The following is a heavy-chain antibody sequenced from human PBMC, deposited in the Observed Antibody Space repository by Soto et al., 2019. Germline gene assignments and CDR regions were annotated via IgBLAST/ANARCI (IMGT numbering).Heavy chain of an antibody. CDR1: GFTFSSYW. CDR2: IKQDGSEK. J-gene: IGHJ6*03. CDR3: ARGRRGVRGVRGPTNYYYYYMDV. Sequence: GGSLRLSCAASGFTFSSYWMSWVRQAPGKGLEWVANIKQDGSEKYYVDSVKGRFTISRDNAKNSLYLQMNSLRAEDTAVYYCARGRRGVRGVRGPTNYYYYYMDVWGKGTTVTVSS. V-gene: IGHV3-7*01. D-gene: IGHD3-10*01.